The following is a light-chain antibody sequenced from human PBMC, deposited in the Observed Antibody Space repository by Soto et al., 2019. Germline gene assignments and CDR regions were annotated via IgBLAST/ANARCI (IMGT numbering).Light chain of an antibody. CDR2: SNA. CDR3: AAWDDSLNGVV. Sequence: QSVLTQPPSASGTPGQRVTISCSGSTSNIGSYTVKWYQQLPGTAPKLLIYSNAQRPSGVPDRISGSKSGTSASLAISGLQSEDEAAYYCAAWDDSLNGVVFGGGTKLTVL. CDR1: TSNIGSYT. J-gene: IGLJ2*01. V-gene: IGLV1-44*01.